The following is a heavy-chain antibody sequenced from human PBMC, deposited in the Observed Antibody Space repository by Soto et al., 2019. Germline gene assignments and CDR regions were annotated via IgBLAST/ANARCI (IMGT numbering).Heavy chain of an antibody. D-gene: IGHD4-17*01. CDR2: INYSGST. Sequence: SESLSLTCTGSGGSVSSASYYWSRIRQPPWKGLKWSKYINYSGSTNYDPSLKSRFTISVDTSKIQFSLKLSSVTAADTAVYYCARQSTVTSLFDYWGQGTLVTVYS. CDR1: GGSVSSASYY. CDR3: ARQSTVTSLFDY. J-gene: IGHJ4*02. V-gene: IGHV4-61*01.